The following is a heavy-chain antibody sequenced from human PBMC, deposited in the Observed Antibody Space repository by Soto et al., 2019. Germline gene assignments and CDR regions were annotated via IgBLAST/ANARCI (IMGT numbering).Heavy chain of an antibody. V-gene: IGHV4-30-2*01. CDR1: GGSISSGGYS. D-gene: IGHD5-12*01. Sequence: PSETLSLTCAVPGGSISSGGYSWSWIRQPPGKGLEWIGYIYHSGSTYYNPSLKSRVTISVDRSKNQFSLKLSSVTAADTAVYYCARDGYSGYRVFDYWGQGTLVTVSS. CDR3: ARDGYSGYRVFDY. J-gene: IGHJ4*02. CDR2: IYHSGST.